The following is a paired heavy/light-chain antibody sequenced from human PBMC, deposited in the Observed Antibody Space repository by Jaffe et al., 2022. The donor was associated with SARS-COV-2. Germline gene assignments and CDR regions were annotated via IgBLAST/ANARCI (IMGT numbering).Light chain of an antibody. V-gene: IGKV4-1*01. Sequence: DIVMTQSPDSLAVSLGERATINCKSSQSVLYSPNNKNYLAWYQQKPGQPPKLLIYWASTRESGVPDRFSGSGSGTDFTLTISSLQAEDVAVYYCQQYYNSPHTFGQGTKLEIK. J-gene: IGKJ2*01. CDR3: QQYYNSPHT. CDR1: QSVLYSPNNKNY. CDR2: WAS.
Heavy chain of an antibody. CDR3: GRIYCSSTSCYGNYYMDV. Sequence: QVQLQESGPGLVKPSETLSLTCTVSGGSISSYYWSWIRQPPGKGLEWIGYIYYSGSTNYNPSLKSRVTMSVDTSKNQFSLKLSSVTAADTAVYYCGRIYCSSTSCYGNYYMDVWGKGTTVTVSS. CDR2: IYYSGST. D-gene: IGHD2-2*01. CDR1: GGSISSYY. J-gene: IGHJ6*03. V-gene: IGHV4-59*01.